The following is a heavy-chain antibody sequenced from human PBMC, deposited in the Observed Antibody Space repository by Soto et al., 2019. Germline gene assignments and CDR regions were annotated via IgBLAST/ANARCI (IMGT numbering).Heavy chain of an antibody. J-gene: IGHJ4*02. V-gene: IGHV1-18*01. CDR1: DYSFSTYS. D-gene: IGHD3-10*02. CDR2: INPYNGNT. CDR3: ARDVLSSSPYFDY. Sequence: QVQLVQSGVEVKRPGASVRVSCKASDYSFSTYSLSWVRQAPGQGLEWMGRINPYNGNTNSAQKFHGRVTMTTDTSSSTAYMEMRSLTSDDTAIYYCARDVLSSSPYFDYWGQGTLVTVSS.